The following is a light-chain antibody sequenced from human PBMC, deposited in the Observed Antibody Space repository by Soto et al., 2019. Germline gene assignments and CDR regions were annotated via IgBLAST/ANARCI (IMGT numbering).Light chain of an antibody. CDR3: AAWDDSLKV. V-gene: IGLV1-47*01. CDR2: RNN. J-gene: IGLJ3*02. Sequence: QSVLTQPVLASGTPGQRVTISCSGSSSNIGSNYVYWYLQLPGTAPKLLIYRNNQRPSGVPDRFSGSKSGTSASLSISGLRSEDEADYYCAAWDDSLKVFGGGTKLTVL. CDR1: SSNIGSNY.